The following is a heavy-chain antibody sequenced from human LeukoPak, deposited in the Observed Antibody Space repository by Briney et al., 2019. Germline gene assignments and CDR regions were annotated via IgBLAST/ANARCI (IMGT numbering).Heavy chain of an antibody. Sequence: SETLSLTCTVSGGSVSSGSNYWNWTRQPPGKGLEWIGYISNSGSTNSDPSLKTRVTISIDTPKNQFSLRLSSVTAADTAVYYCAGDIRNGDGYNYDSWGQGTLVTVSS. CDR2: ISNSGST. CDR3: AGDIRNGDGYNYDS. CDR1: GGSVSSGSNY. J-gene: IGHJ5*01. D-gene: IGHD5-24*01. V-gene: IGHV4-61*01.